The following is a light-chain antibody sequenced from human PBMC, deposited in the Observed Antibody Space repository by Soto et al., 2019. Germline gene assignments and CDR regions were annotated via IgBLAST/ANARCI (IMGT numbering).Light chain of an antibody. Sequence: EIVLTQSPATLSLSPGERTTLPCRASSSASSYVAWYEQKPGQAPRLLTYDASNRATDITARFSGSGSGTDLTLTTSALAPEDFAVYYWQQRSYSFTFGGGTEVEIK. CDR1: SSASSY. CDR2: DAS. V-gene: IGKV3-11*01. CDR3: QQRSYSFT. J-gene: IGKJ4*01.